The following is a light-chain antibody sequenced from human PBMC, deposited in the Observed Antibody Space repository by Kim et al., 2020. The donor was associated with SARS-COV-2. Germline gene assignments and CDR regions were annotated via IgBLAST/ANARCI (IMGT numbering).Light chain of an antibody. J-gene: IGKJ5*01. V-gene: IGKV1-33*01. CDR3: QQYDSLPPT. CDR1: HDISRS. CDR2: DAS. Sequence: DIQMTQSPSSLSSSVGDRVTITCQASHDISRSLNWYQQKPGKAPKLLIYDASTLENGVPSRFSGSGSGTDFTFTVSSLQPEDIALYYCQQYDSLPPTFGQGTRLEIK.